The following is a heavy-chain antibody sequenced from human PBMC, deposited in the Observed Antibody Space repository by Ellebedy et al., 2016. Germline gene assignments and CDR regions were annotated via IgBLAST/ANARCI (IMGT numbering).Heavy chain of an antibody. D-gene: IGHD1-7*01. CDR3: AGDKELYYGMDV. CDR2: IWYDGSNK. CDR1: GFTFSSYG. J-gene: IGHJ6*02. Sequence: GESLKISCAASGFTFSSYGMHWVRQAPGKGLEWVAVIWYDGSNKYYADSVKGRFTISRDNSKNTLYLQMNSLRAEDTAVYYCAGDKELYYGMDVWGQGTTVTVSS. V-gene: IGHV3-33*01.